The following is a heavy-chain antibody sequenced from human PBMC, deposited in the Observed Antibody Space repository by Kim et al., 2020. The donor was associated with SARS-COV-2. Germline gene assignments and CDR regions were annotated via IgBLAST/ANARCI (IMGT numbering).Heavy chain of an antibody. V-gene: IGHV1-2*02. Sequence: ASVKVSCKASGYTFTGYYMHWVRQAPGQGLEWMGWINPNSGGTNYAQKFQGRVTMTRDTSISTAYMELSRLRSDDTAVYYCARVFERDTAMDIFDYWGQGTLVTVSS. CDR1: GYTFTGYY. CDR2: INPNSGGT. D-gene: IGHD5-18*01. J-gene: IGHJ4*02. CDR3: ARVFERDTAMDIFDY.